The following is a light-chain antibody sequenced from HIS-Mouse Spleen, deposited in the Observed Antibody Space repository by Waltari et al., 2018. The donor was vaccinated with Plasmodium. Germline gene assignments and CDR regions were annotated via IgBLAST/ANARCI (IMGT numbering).Light chain of an antibody. Sequence: EIVLTQSPATLSLSPGERATLSCRASQSVSSYLAWYQQKPGQAPRLLIYDASDGATVIPARFSSSGSGTDCTLSISSLEPEEFAVYYCQQRSNWPRVLTFGGGTKVEIK. J-gene: IGKJ4*01. V-gene: IGKV3-11*01. CDR2: DAS. CDR1: QSVSSY. CDR3: QQRSNWPRVLT.